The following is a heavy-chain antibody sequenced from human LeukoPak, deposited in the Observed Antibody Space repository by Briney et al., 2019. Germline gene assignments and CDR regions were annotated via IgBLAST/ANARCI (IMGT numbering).Heavy chain of an antibody. CDR3: ARAPPTYYDSSGANYYFDY. D-gene: IGHD3-22*01. V-gene: IGHV1-69*13. CDR1: GYTFTSYA. J-gene: IGHJ4*02. CDR2: IIPIFGTA. Sequence: EASVKVSCKASGYTFTSYAISWVRQAPGQGLEWMGGIIPIFGTANYAQKFQGRVTITADESTSTAYMELSSLRSEDTAVYYCARAPPTYYDSSGANYYFDYWGQGTLVTVSS.